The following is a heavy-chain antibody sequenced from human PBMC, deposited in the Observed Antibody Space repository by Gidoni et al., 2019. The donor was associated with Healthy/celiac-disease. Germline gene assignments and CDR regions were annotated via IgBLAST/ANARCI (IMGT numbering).Heavy chain of an antibody. CDR3: ARDGGIAEGSFDY. J-gene: IGHJ4*02. V-gene: IGHV3-21*01. D-gene: IGHD6-13*01. Sequence: EVQLVESGGGLVKPGGSLRLSCAASGFTFSSYSMNWVRQAPGKGLEWVSSISSSSSYIYYADSVKGRFTISRDNAKNSLYLQMNSLRAEDTAVYYCARDGGIAEGSFDYWGQGTLVTVSS. CDR1: GFTFSSYS. CDR2: ISSSSSYI.